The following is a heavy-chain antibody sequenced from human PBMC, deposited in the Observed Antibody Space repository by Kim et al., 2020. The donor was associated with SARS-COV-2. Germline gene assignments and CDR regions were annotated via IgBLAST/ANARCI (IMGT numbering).Heavy chain of an antibody. Sequence: GGSLRLSCAAYGFVFSSYDMSWVRQAPGKGLEWVSGISSNGDPSTYYADAVRGRFSISRDDSKNTLYLQMHSLRAEDTALYYCAKHWIRTHDHWGQGTLVPVSS. V-gene: IGHV3-23*01. D-gene: IGHD1-1*01. J-gene: IGHJ4*02. CDR1: GFVFSSYD. CDR2: ISSNGDPST. CDR3: AKHWIRTHDH.